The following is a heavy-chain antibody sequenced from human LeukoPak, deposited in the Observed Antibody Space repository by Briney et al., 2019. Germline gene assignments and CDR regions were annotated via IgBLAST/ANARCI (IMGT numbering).Heavy chain of an antibody. Sequence: KPSETLSLTCTVSGGSISSSSYYWGWIRQPPGKGLEWVGSIYYSGSTYYNPSLKSRVTISVDTSKNQFSLKLSSVTDADTAVYFCARDRSSWDPFDQWGQGTLVTVSS. CDR3: ARDRSSWDPFDQ. V-gene: IGHV4-39*07. CDR2: IYYSGST. CDR1: GGSISSSSYY. J-gene: IGHJ4*02. D-gene: IGHD6-13*01.